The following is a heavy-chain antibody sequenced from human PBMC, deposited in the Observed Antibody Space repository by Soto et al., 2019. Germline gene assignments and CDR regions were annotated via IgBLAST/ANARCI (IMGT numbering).Heavy chain of an antibody. D-gene: IGHD1-7*01. CDR1: GFTFNLYL. CDR2: INPDGSST. CDR3: ARDNWNSY. V-gene: IGHV3-74*01. J-gene: IGHJ4*02. Sequence: EVHLVESGGGLVQPGGSLRPSFAASGFTFNLYLVHWVRQAPGKGLVWVSRINPDGSSTTYADSVKGRFTISRDNSKNTVYLQMNGLGAEDTAIYYCARDNWNSYWGQGALVTVSS.